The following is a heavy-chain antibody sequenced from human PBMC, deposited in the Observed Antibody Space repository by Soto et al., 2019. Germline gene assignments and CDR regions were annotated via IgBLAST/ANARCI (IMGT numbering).Heavy chain of an antibody. CDR2: ISGSGDFT. CDR1: GFTLSSYA. V-gene: IGHV3-23*01. Sequence: EVQMLESGGGLVQPGGSLRLSCAASGFTLSSYALSWVRQAPGKGLEWVSGISGSGDFTFDADSVRGRFTISRDNSMNTLYLQMNSLRVEDTAVYYCARVLTIFGVGVDAFDIWGQGTMATVSS. CDR3: ARVLTIFGVGVDAFDI. J-gene: IGHJ3*02. D-gene: IGHD3-3*01.